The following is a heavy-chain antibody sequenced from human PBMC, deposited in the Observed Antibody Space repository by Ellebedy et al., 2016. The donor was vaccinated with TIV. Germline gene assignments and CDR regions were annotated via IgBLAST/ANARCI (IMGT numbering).Heavy chain of an antibody. Sequence: ASVKVSXXASGYRFTSYDINWVRQATGQGLEWMGWINPNSAMTGYAQNFQGRVAMTRDTSRSTTYMELSSLRSEDTAVYYCARVSSISGVVFIDYWGQGTLVTVSS. J-gene: IGHJ4*02. CDR3: ARVSSISGVVFIDY. V-gene: IGHV1-8*01. CDR1: GYRFTSYD. D-gene: IGHD3-3*01. CDR2: INPNSAMT.